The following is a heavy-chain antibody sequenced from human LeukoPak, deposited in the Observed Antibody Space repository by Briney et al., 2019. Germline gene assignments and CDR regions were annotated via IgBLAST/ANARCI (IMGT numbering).Heavy chain of an antibody. CDR3: TRLGQQQMHRDRRGFDS. CDR2: INPNSGGT. V-gene: IGHV1-2*02. CDR1: GYTFTGYY. Sequence: GASVKVSCKASGYTFTGYYMHWVRQAPGQGLEWMGWINPNSGGTNYAQKFQGRVTMTRDTSISTAYMELSRLRSDDTAVYYCTRLGQQQMHRDRRGFDSWGQGTLVSVSS. J-gene: IGHJ4*02. D-gene: IGHD1/OR15-1a*01.